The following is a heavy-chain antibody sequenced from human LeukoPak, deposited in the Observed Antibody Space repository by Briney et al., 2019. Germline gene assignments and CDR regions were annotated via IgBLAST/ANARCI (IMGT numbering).Heavy chain of an antibody. D-gene: IGHD3-16*02. CDR1: GGSFSGYY. CDR3: ARDVYRWHTTIDY. Sequence: KPSETLSLTCAVYGGSFSGYYWSWIRQPPGKGLEWIGEINHSGSTNYNPSLKSRVTISVDTSKNQFSLKLSSVTAADTAVYYCARDVYRWHTTIDYWGQGTLVTVSS. CDR2: INHSGST. J-gene: IGHJ4*02. V-gene: IGHV4-34*01.